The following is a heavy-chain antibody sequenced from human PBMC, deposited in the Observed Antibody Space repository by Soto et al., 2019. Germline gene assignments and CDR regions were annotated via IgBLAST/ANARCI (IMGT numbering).Heavy chain of an antibody. CDR2: MNPTSGNT. Sequence: QVQLVQSGAEVKTPGASVKVSCKASGYTFTKYDMNWVRQAPGQGLEWMGWMNPTSGNTGYAQKGQGRLTVTWDAAIGIAHMELSSLRNEDTAVYYCARSDGHTFNWLDSWGQGALVTVSA. V-gene: IGHV1-8*01. D-gene: IGHD2-2*02. CDR1: GYTFTKYD. J-gene: IGHJ5*01. CDR3: ARSDGHTFNWLDS.